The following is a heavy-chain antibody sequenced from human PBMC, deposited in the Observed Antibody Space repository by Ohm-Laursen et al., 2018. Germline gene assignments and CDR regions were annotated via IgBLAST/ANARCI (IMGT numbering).Heavy chain of an antibody. J-gene: IGHJ4*02. Sequence: SLRLSCAASGFTLFSYSMSWVRQAPGKGLEWVSSISTSGGSTYYADSMKGRFTISRDNSKNTLYLQMNSLRAEDTAVYYCAKTWLFRGYDYYFDYWGQGTLVTVSS. CDR1: GFTLFSYS. CDR2: ISTSGGST. V-gene: IGHV3-23*01. CDR3: AKTWLFRGYDYYFDY. D-gene: IGHD5-12*01.